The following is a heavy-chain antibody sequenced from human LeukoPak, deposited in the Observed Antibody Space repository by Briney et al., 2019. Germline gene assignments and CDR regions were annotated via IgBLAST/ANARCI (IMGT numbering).Heavy chain of an antibody. CDR2: INADGSTT. V-gene: IGHV3-74*01. J-gene: IGHJ3*01. CDR1: RFTFGNSW. D-gene: IGHD1-14*01. Sequence: GGSLRLSCAASRFTFGNSWVHWVRQAPGKGLAWVSLINADGSTTSYADSVKGRFTISRDNARNTLSLEMNSLTIEDTAVYYCIVVVEPPDSDGFDVWGQGTMITVSS. CDR3: IVVVEPPDSDGFDV.